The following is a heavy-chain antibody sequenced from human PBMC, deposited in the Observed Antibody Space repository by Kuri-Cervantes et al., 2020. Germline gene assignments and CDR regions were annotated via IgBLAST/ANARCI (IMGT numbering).Heavy chain of an antibody. CDR1: GFTFSDYY. CDR3: AREPLYDYIWGSYRYFDY. CDR2: ISSSGSTI. Sequence: GESLKISCAASGFTFSDYYMSWIRQAPGKGLEWVSYISSSGSTIYYADSVKGRFTISRDNAKNSLYLQMNSLRAEDTAVYYCAREPLYDYIWGSYRYFDYWGQGTLVTV. J-gene: IGHJ4*02. D-gene: IGHD3-16*02. V-gene: IGHV3-11*01.